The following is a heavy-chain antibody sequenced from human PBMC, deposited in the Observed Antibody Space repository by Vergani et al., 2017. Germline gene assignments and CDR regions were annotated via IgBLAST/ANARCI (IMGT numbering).Heavy chain of an antibody. CDR2: ISGSGGST. CDR3: AKDHLAVAGPYYMDV. J-gene: IGHJ6*03. CDR1: GFTFSSYA. Sequence: VHLLESGGGLVQPGGSLRLSCAASGFTFSSYAMSWVRQAPGKGLEWVSAISGSGGSTYYADAVKGRFTISRDNSKNTLYLQMNSLRAEDTAVYYCAKDHLAVAGPYYMDVWGKGTTVTVSS. D-gene: IGHD6-19*01. V-gene: IGHV3-23*01.